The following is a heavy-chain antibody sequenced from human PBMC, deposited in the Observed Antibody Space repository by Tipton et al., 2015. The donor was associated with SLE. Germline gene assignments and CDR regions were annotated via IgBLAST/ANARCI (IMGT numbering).Heavy chain of an antibody. CDR3: AKDNGRGTLLYYFDY. D-gene: IGHD3-10*01. Sequence: SLRLSCAASGFTFDDYTMHWVRQAPGKGLEWVSLISWDGGSTYYADSVKGRFTISRDNSKNSLYLQMNSLRTEDTALYYCAKDNGRGTLLYYFDYWGQGTLFTVSS. CDR2: ISWDGGST. CDR1: GFTFDDYT. J-gene: IGHJ4*02. V-gene: IGHV3-43*01.